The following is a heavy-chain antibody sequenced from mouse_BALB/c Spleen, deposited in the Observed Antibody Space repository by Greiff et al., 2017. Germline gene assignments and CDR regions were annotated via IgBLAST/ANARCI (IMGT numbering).Heavy chain of an antibody. D-gene: IGHD1-1*01. CDR3: ARCYGSSSWFAY. Sequence: QVQLQQSGAELARPGASVKLSCKASGYTFTDYYINWVKQRTGQGLEWIGEIYPGSGNTYYNEKFKGKATLTADKSSSTAYMQLSSLTSEDSAVYFCARCYGSSSWFAYWGQGTLVTVSA. CDR2: IYPGSGNT. J-gene: IGHJ3*01. CDR1: GYTFTDYY. V-gene: IGHV1-77*01.